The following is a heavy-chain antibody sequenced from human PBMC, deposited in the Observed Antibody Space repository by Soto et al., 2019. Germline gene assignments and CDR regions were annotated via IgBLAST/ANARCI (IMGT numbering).Heavy chain of an antibody. CDR1: GFTFSSYG. V-gene: IGHV3-33*01. Sequence: QVQLVESGGGVVQPGRSLRLSCAASGFTFSSYGMHWVRQAPGKGLEWVAVIWYDGSNKYYADSVKGRFTISRDNSKHTLYLQMNSLSAADTAVYYCARESCSGGSCHPNYFDYWGQGTLVIVSS. J-gene: IGHJ4*02. CDR2: IWYDGSNK. CDR3: ARESCSGGSCHPNYFDY. D-gene: IGHD2-15*01.